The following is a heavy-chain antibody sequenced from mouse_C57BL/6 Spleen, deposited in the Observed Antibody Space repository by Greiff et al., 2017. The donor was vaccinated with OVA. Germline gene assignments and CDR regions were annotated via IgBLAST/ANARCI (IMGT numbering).Heavy chain of an antibody. CDR2: IYPGDGDT. CDR1: GYAFSSYW. Sequence: VKLQESGAELVKPGASVKISCKASGYAFSSYWMNWVKQRPGKGLEWIGQIYPGDGDTNYNGKFKGKATLTADKSSSTAYMQLSSLTSEDSAVYFCATGGSSTSYAMDYWGQGTSVTVSS. D-gene: IGHD1-1*01. CDR3: ATGGSSTSYAMDY. J-gene: IGHJ4*01. V-gene: IGHV1-80*01.